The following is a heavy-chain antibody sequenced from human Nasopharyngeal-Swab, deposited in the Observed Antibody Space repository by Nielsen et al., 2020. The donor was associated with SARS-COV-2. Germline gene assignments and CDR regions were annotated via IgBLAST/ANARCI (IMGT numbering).Heavy chain of an antibody. CDR3: ARDSTRPTVTTWYYHYYYGVDV. CDR2: INHSGGT. V-gene: IGHV4-34*01. J-gene: IGHJ6*02. Sequence: SETLSLTCAVYGGSFSGYYWTWIRQPPGKGLEWIGEINHSGGTNYNPSLKSRVTISVDTSKNQFSLNLSSVTAADTAVYYCARDSTRPTVTTWYYHYYYGVDVWGQGTTVTVSS. D-gene: IGHD4-17*01. CDR1: GGSFSGYY.